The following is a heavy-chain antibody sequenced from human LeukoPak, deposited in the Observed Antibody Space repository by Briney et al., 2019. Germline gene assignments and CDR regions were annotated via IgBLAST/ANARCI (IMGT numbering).Heavy chain of an antibody. CDR2: INPNSGGT. CDR1: GYTFTGYY. Sequence: ASVKVSCKASGYTFTGYYMHWVRQAPGQGLEWMGWINPNSGGTNYAQKFQGRVTMTRDTSISTAYMELSRLRSDDTAVYYCARDSRRRLYDFWSGKGDYFDYWGQGTLVTVPS. D-gene: IGHD3-3*01. J-gene: IGHJ4*02. CDR3: ARDSRRRLYDFWSGKGDYFDY. V-gene: IGHV1-2*02.